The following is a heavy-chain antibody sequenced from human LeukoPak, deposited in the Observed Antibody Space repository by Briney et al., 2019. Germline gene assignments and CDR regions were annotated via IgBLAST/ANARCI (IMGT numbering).Heavy chain of an antibody. Sequence: GGSLRLSCVASGFTSSAFWMSWVRRPPGKGLEWVANIKKDGSEKEYVDSVKGRFSIFRDNAKNSVYLQMNSLRAEDTAVYYCARDQAAAGRNWGQGTLVTVSS. CDR1: GFTSSAFW. CDR2: IKKDGSEK. V-gene: IGHV3-7*01. CDR3: ARDQAAAGRN. J-gene: IGHJ4*02. D-gene: IGHD6-13*01.